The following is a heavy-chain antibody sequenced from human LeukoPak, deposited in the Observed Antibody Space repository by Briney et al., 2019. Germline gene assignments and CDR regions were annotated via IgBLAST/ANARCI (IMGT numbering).Heavy chain of an antibody. J-gene: IGHJ4*02. CDR1: GGSFSGYY. Sequence: SETLSLTCAVYGGSFSGYYWSWVRQPPGKGLEWIGYIYYTGSTNYNPSLRSRVTISLDTSKNQFSLKLSSVTAADTAVYYCARDRYFDYWGQGTLVTVSS. CDR3: ARDRYFDY. V-gene: IGHV4-59*01. CDR2: IYYTGST.